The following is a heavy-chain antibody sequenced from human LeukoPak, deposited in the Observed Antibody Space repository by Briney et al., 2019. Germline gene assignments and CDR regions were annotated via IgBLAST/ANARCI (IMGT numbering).Heavy chain of an antibody. V-gene: IGHV1-18*01. D-gene: IGHD6-6*01. J-gene: IGHJ6*03. Sequence: ASVKVSCKASGYAFTSYGTSWGPQTPGQGLEWVGWINAYNGNTNYVQKFQGRVTMTTDTSTSTVHMELRSLRSDDTAVYYCARSYPGVAARLTMDVWGKGTTVTVSS. CDR3: ARSYPGVAARLTMDV. CDR1: GYAFTSYG. CDR2: INAYNGNT.